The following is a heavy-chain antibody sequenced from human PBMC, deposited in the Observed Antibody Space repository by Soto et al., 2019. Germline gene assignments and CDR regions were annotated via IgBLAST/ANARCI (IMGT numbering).Heavy chain of an antibody. D-gene: IGHD3-10*01. CDR3: RRFTMVRRAMGY. CDR2: ISAYNGNT. V-gene: IGHV1-18*01. Sequence: QAPGQGLEWMGWISAYNGNTNYAQKLQGRVTMTTDTSTSTAYMELRSLRSDDTAVSYCRRFTMVRRAMGYWGQGTLVTVYS. J-gene: IGHJ4*02.